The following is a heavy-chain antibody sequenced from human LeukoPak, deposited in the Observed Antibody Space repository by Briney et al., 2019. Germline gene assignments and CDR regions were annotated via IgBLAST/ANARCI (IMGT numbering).Heavy chain of an antibody. Sequence: ASVNVSCTASGRTHNRFGVTWVRQAPGQGREWIGWISSDNGIPRYADKFQGRVTISADTSTTTAYMEMRSLRYDDTAVYFCANVAKGRFFFYHMDVWGKGTTVTVSS. J-gene: IGHJ6*04. CDR2: ISSDNGIP. CDR1: GRTHNRFG. CDR3: ANVAKGRFFFYHMDV. V-gene: IGHV1-18*01. D-gene: IGHD2-2*01.